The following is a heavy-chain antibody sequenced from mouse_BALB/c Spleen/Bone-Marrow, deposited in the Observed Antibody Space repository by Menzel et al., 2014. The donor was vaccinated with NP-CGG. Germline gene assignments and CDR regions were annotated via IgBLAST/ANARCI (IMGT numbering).Heavy chain of an antibody. J-gene: IGHJ2*01. V-gene: IGHV1-15*01. CDR1: GFTFTDYE. CDR2: IHPGSGGT. Sequence: QVQLKQSGAELARPGASVKLSCKALGFTFTDYEMHWVKQTPVHGLEWIGTIHPGSGGTAYNQKFKGKATLTADKSSSTAYMEVSSLTSEDSAVYDCTREKVGVFDYWGQAPLSQSAQ. CDR3: TREKVGVFDY.